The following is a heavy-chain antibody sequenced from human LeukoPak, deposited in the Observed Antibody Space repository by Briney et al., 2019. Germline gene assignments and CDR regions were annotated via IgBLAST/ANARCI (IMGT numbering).Heavy chain of an antibody. CDR3: AKQGSSWSRFDY. J-gene: IGHJ4*02. D-gene: IGHD6-13*01. V-gene: IGHV3-21*04. Sequence: PGWSLRLSCVASGFTFGDYNMNWVRQAPGKGLEWVSAITRGSSYMNYADSVKGRFTISRDNSKNTLYLQMNSLRAEDTAVYYCAKQGSSWSRFDYWGLGTLVTVSS. CDR1: GFTFGDYN. CDR2: ITRGSSYM.